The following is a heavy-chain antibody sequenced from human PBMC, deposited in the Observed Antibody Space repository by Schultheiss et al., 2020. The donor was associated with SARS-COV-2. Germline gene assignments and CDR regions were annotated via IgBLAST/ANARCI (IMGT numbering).Heavy chain of an antibody. Sequence: GESLKISCAASGFTFSSYAMSWVRQAPGKGLEWVSAISGSGGSTYYADSVKGRFTISRDNSKNTLYLQMNSLRAEDTAVYYCAKDFGEYYFDYWGQGTLVTVSS. CDR3: AKDFGEYYFDY. D-gene: IGHD3-10*01. CDR2: ISGSGGST. CDR1: GFTFSSYA. V-gene: IGHV3-23*01. J-gene: IGHJ4*02.